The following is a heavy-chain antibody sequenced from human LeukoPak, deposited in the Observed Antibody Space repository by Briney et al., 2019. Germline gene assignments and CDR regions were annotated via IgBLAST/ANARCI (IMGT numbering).Heavy chain of an antibody. CDR3: ARGPPRGKYYYMDV. J-gene: IGHJ6*03. D-gene: IGHD1-1*01. CDR1: GFTFSSFD. CDR2: IGTASDT. Sequence: SGGSLRLSCAASGFTFSSFDMHWVRQPTGQGLKWVSTIGTASDTYYPGSVEGRFTLSRDNAKNSLYLQMNSLTAGDTAVYYCARGPPRGKYYYMDVWGKGTTVTVSS. V-gene: IGHV3-13*01.